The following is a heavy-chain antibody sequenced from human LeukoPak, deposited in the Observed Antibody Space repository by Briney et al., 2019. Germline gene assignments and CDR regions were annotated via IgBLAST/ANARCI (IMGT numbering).Heavy chain of an antibody. J-gene: IGHJ4*02. CDR2: IYYSGST. Sequence: KTSETLSLTCAVYGGSFSGYYWSWIRQPPGKGLEWIGSIYYSGSTYYNPSLKSRVTISVDTSKNQFSLRLTSVTAADTAVYYCARPHDYWGQGTLVTVSS. V-gene: IGHV4-34*01. CDR3: ARPHDY. CDR1: GGSFSGYY.